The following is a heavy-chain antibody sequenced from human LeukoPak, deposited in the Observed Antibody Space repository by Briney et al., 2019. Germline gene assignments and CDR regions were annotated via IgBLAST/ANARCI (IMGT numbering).Heavy chain of an antibody. J-gene: IGHJ4*02. D-gene: IGHD1-26*01. V-gene: IGHV1-2*06. CDR3: ARDPSGSYVLDYYFDY. CDR2: INPNNGDT. CDR1: GYIFTEHH. Sequence: APVKVSCKASGYIFTEHHINWVRQAPGQGLEWMGRINPNNGDTQYTQKFQDRVTMTRDTSISTAYMELSSLRSEDTAVYYCARDPSGSYVLDYYFDYWGQGTLVTVSS.